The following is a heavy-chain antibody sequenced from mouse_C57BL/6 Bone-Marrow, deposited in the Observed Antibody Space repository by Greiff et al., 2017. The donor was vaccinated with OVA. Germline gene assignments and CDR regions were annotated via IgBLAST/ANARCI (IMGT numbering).Heavy chain of an antibody. CDR1: GYTFTSYW. V-gene: IGHV1-53*01. CDR3: ARGESNYVGYAMDY. J-gene: IGHJ4*01. CDR2: INPSNGGT. D-gene: IGHD2-5*01. Sequence: QVQLKQPGTELVKPGASVKLSCKASGYTFTSYWMHWVKQRPGPGLAWIGNINPSNGGTNYNEKFKSKATLTVDKSSSTAYMQLSSLTSEDSAVYYCARGESNYVGYAMDYWGQGTSVTVSS.